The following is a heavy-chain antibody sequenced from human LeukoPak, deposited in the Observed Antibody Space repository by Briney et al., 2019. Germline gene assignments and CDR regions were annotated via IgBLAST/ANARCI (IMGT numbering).Heavy chain of an antibody. D-gene: IGHD1-1*01. Sequence: GGSLRLSCVASGFTFHIYAMNWVRQAPGKGLEWVSGISGSGSSTHHADSVKGRFTISRDNSKNTIYLEINSLRGEDTAVYYCARDQGPYIGIANNWFDPWGQGTLVIVSS. CDR3: ARDQGPYIGIANNWFDP. CDR1: GFTFHIYA. V-gene: IGHV3-23*01. CDR2: ISGSGSST. J-gene: IGHJ5*02.